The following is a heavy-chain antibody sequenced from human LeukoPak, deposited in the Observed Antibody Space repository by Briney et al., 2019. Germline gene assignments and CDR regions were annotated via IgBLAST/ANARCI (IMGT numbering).Heavy chain of an antibody. CDR3: ARDLPYYYGSGSTYFDY. Sequence: SQTLSLICAISGDSVSSNSAAWNWIRQSPSRGLEWLGRTYYRSKWYNDYAVSVKSRITINPDTSKNQFSLQLNSVTPEDTAVYYCARDLPYYYGSGSTYFDYWGQGTLVTVSS. V-gene: IGHV6-1*01. CDR1: GDSVSSNSAA. J-gene: IGHJ4*02. CDR2: TYYRSKWYN. D-gene: IGHD3-10*01.